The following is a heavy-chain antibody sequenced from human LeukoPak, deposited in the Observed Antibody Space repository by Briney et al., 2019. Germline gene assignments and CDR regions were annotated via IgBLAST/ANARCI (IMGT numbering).Heavy chain of an antibody. CDR2: LYPRDSDT. CDR1: GYSFTSCW. J-gene: IGHJ5*02. D-gene: IGHD2-2*01. Sequence: GESLKISCKGSGYSFTSCWIVWLRQIPGKGLEWMWILYPRDSDTRYSPSFQGQVTISADKSISTAYLQWSSLKASDTAMYYCARLQNPRYCSSTSCYPFPPGWFDPWGQGTLVTVSS. CDR3: ARLQNPRYCSSTSCYPFPPGWFDP. V-gene: IGHV5-51*01.